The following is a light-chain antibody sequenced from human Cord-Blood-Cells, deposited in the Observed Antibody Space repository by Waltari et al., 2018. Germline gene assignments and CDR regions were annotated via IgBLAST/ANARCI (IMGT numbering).Light chain of an antibody. V-gene: IGLV2-23*01. CDR2: EAG. Sequence: QSALTQPASVSGSPGQSITISYTGTSSDVGCYNLVSWYQQHPGKAPKLMIYEAGKRPSVVSNRFSGSTSGNTASLTISGLQAEDESDYYCCSYAGSEYVFGTGTKVTVL. CDR3: CSYAGSEYV. J-gene: IGLJ1*01. CDR1: SSDVGCYNL.